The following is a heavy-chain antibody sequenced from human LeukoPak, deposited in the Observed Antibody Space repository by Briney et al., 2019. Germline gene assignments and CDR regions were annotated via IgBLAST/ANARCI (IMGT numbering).Heavy chain of an antibody. CDR3: ARSIIAAAGAPYNWFDP. CDR2: INPNSGGT. CDR1: GYTFTGYY. J-gene: IGHJ5*02. D-gene: IGHD6-13*01. Sequence: ASVKVSCTASGYTFTGYYMHWVRQAPGQGLEWMGWINPNSGGTNYAQKFQGRVTMTRDTSISTAYMELSRLRSDDTAVYYCARSIIAAAGAPYNWFDPWGQGTLVTVSS. V-gene: IGHV1-2*02.